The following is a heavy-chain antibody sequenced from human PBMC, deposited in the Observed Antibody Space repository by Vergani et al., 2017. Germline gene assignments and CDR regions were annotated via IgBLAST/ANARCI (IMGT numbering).Heavy chain of an antibody. CDR2: IRWNSGSI. J-gene: IGHJ6*02. V-gene: IGHV3-9*01. CDR3: AKDQGGDDCWSGYYYYYYYGMDV. CDR1: GFTFDDYA. Sequence: EVQLVESGGGLVQPGRSLRLSCAASGFTFDDYAMHWVRQAPGKGLEWVSGIRWNSGSIGYAESVKGRFTISRDNAKNSLYLQMNSLRAEDTALYYCAKDQGGDDCWSGYYYYYYYGMDVWGQGTTVTVSS. D-gene: IGHD3-3*01.